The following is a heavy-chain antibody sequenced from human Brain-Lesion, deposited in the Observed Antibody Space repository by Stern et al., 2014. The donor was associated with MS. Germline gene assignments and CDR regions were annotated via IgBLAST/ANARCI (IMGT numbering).Heavy chain of an antibody. CDR1: GYIFTGYY. V-gene: IGHV1-2*02. CDR3: ARDQRGITIFGVVTDYYYLGMDV. D-gene: IGHD3-3*01. J-gene: IGHJ6*02. CDR2: IKPNTGGP. Sequence: VQLLQSGAEVKKPGASGKVSCKTSGYIFTGYYIHWVRQAPGQGLEWMAWIKPNTGGPKYAQKFQGRVTMSRDTSISTAYVELSSLTSDDTAVYYCARDQRGITIFGVVTDYYYLGMDVWGQGTTVTVSS.